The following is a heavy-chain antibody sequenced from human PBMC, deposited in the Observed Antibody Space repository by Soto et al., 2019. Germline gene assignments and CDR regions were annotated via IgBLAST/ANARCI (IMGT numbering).Heavy chain of an antibody. Sequence: ASVKVSCKASGYTFSSYAMHWVRQAPGQRLEWMGWINAGYGNTKSSQKFQDRVTISRDTSASTAYMELTSLRSEDTAVYYCARDTGDGTFDFWGQGTLVTVYS. J-gene: IGHJ4*02. V-gene: IGHV1-3*01. CDR2: INAGYGNT. D-gene: IGHD7-27*01. CDR3: ARDTGDGTFDF. CDR1: GYTFSSYA.